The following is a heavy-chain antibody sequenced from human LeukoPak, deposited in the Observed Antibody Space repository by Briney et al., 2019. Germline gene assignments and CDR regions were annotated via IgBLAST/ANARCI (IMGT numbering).Heavy chain of an antibody. CDR2: ISAYNGNT. V-gene: IGHV1-18*01. CDR3: ARDPGIAARPLWDIVVVVAANTFDY. Sequence: ASVSVSCKASGYAFTSYGISWVRQAPGQGREWRGWISAYNGNTNYAQKLQGRVTMTTDTSTSTAYMELRSLRSDDTAVYYCARDPGIAARPLWDIVVVVAANTFDYWGQGTLVTVSS. D-gene: IGHD2-15*01. CDR1: GYAFTSYG. J-gene: IGHJ4*02.